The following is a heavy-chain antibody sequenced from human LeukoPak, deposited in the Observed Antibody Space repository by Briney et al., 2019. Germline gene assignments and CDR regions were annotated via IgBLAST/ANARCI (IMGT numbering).Heavy chain of an antibody. D-gene: IGHD3-9*01. CDR3: ARGSILTGYYYGMDV. J-gene: IGHJ6*02. CDR2: IYPGDSDT. Sequence: GESLKISFQGSGCLFTSYWIGWVRQLPGKGLEWMGIIYPGDSDTRYSPSFQGQVTISADKSISTAYLQWSSLKASDTAMYYCARGSILTGYYYGMDVWGQGTTVTVSS. CDR1: GCLFTSYW. V-gene: IGHV5-51*01.